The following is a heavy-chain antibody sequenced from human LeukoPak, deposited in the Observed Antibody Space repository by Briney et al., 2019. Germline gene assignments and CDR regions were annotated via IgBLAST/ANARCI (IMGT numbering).Heavy chain of an antibody. Sequence: PSETLSLTCAVYGGSFSGYYWSWIRQPPGKGLEWIGEINHSGSTNYNPSLKSRVTISVDTSKNQFSLKLSSVTAADTAVYYCARDRLGLANAFDIWGQETMVTVSS. V-gene: IGHV4-34*01. J-gene: IGHJ3*02. CDR3: ARDRLGLANAFDI. D-gene: IGHD3-10*01. CDR2: INHSGST. CDR1: GGSFSGYY.